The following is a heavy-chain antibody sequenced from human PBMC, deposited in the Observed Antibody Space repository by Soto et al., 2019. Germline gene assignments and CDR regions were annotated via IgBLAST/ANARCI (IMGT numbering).Heavy chain of an antibody. D-gene: IGHD2-8*01. J-gene: IGHJ3*02. CDR2: IYYSGST. V-gene: IGHV4-31*03. CDR1: GGSISSGGYY. CDR3: ARTDIVLKVYATHRGAFDI. Sequence: QVQLQESGPGLVKPSQTLSLTCTVSGGSISSGGYYWSWIRQHPGKGLEWIGYIYYSGSTYYNPYLKSRVTISVDTSKNQFSLKLSSVTAADTAVYYCARTDIVLKVYATHRGAFDIWGQGTMVTVSS.